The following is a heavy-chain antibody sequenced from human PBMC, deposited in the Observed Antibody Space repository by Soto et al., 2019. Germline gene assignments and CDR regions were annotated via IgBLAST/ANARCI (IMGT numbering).Heavy chain of an antibody. D-gene: IGHD6-6*01. CDR2: IIPIFATE. CDR3: ARGRIAAHIYGMDV. Sequence: VASVKVSCKASGGTFSSYAISWVRQAPGQGLEWMGGIIPIFATENYAQKFQGRVTITADESTSTAYMELSSLRSEDTAVYYCARGRIAAHIYGMDVWGQGTTVTVSS. V-gene: IGHV1-69*13. J-gene: IGHJ6*02. CDR1: GGTFSSYA.